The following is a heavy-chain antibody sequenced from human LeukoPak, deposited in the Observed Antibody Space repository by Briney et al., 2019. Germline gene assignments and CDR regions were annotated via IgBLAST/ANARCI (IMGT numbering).Heavy chain of an antibody. CDR1: GGTFSSYA. CDR2: IIPIFGTA. Sequence: SVKVSCKASGGTFSSYAISWVRQAPGQGLEWMGGIIPIFGTANYAQKFQGRVTITADKSTSTAYMELRSLRSDDTAVYYCARGRWLAETYYFDYWGQGTLVTVSS. J-gene: IGHJ4*02. V-gene: IGHV1-69*06. D-gene: IGHD6-19*01. CDR3: ARGRWLAETYYFDY.